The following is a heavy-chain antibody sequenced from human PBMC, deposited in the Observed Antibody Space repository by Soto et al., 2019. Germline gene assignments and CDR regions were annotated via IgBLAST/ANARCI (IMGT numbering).Heavy chain of an antibody. D-gene: IGHD3-10*01. Sequence: SETLSLTCAVYGGSFSGYYWSWIRQPPGKGLEWIGEINHSGSTNYNPSLKSRVTISVDTSKNQFSLKLSSVTAADTAVYYCARVVKVVRGVIIGYYYYYGMDVWGQGTTVTVSS. J-gene: IGHJ6*02. V-gene: IGHV4-34*01. CDR2: INHSGST. CDR1: GGSFSGYY. CDR3: ARVVKVVRGVIIGYYYYYGMDV.